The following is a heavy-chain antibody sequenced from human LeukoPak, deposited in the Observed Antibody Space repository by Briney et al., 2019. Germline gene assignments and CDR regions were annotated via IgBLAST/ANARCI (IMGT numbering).Heavy chain of an antibody. Sequence: GGSLRLSCAASGFTFSSYAMDWVRQAPGKGLEWVAVIGGDGGGIYYADSVRGRFTISRDNSRNTMYLQMNNLTVEDTAVYYCAKAPLPDSRYSIDFWGQGTLVIASS. J-gene: IGHJ4*02. V-gene: IGHV3-23*01. CDR3: AKAPLPDSRYSIDF. CDR1: GFTFSSYA. CDR2: IGGDGGGI. D-gene: IGHD2-15*01.